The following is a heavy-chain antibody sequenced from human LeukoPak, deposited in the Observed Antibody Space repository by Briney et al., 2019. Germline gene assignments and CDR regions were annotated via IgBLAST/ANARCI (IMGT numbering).Heavy chain of an antibody. Sequence: AASVKVSCKASGGTFSSYAISWVRQAPGQGLEWMGGIIPIFGTANYAQKFQGRVTITADESTSTAYMELSSLRSEDTAVYYCARGGETYYDFWSGYSITAFDYWGQGTLVTVSS. CDR3: ARGGETYYDFWSGYSITAFDY. CDR2: IIPIFGTA. V-gene: IGHV1-69*13. D-gene: IGHD3-3*01. J-gene: IGHJ4*02. CDR1: GGTFSSYA.